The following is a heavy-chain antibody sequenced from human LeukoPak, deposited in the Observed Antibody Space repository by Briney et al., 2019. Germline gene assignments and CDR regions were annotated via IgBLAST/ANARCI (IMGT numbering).Heavy chain of an antibody. CDR1: GGSISSYY. D-gene: IGHD3-16*02. CDR3: ARVIDDYVWGSYRSPYYFDY. V-gene: IGHV4-59*01. Sequence: SETLSLTCTVSGGSISSYYWSWIRQPPGKGLEWIGYIYYSGSTNYNPSLKSRVTISVDTSKNQFSLKLSSETAADTAVYYCARVIDDYVWGSYRSPYYFDYWGQGTLVTVSS. J-gene: IGHJ4*02. CDR2: IYYSGST.